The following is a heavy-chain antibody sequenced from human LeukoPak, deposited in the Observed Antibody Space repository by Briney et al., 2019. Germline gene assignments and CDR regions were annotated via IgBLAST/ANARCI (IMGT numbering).Heavy chain of an antibody. D-gene: IGHD6-13*01. J-gene: IGHJ6*03. V-gene: IGHV1-18*01. CDR2: INAYNGNT. CDR3: ASDRHIAAAVYYYYMDV. Sequence: ASVKVSCKASGYTYTSYIISWVRQAPGQGLEWMGWINAYNGNTDYAQRVQGRVTMTTDTSTSTAYMELRSLRSDDTAVCYCASDRHIAAAVYYYYMDVWGKGAPVTVSS. CDR1: GYTYTSYI.